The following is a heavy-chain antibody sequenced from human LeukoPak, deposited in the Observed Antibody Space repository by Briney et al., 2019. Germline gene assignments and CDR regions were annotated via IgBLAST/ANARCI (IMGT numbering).Heavy chain of an antibody. Sequence: SETLSLTCSVSGASITSDYWTWIRQPPGKGLEWIGFIYYSGSTNYSPSLRGRVIISVDPTKNQSSLRLNSVTPADTAFYFCAKGRWELPTDSWGQRILVTVSS. V-gene: IGHV4-59*01. D-gene: IGHD3-10*01. J-gene: IGHJ5*01. CDR2: IYYSGST. CDR1: GASITSDY. CDR3: AKGRWELPTDS.